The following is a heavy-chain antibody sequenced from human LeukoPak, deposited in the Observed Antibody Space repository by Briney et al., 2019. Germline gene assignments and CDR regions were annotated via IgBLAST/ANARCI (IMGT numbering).Heavy chain of an antibody. J-gene: IGHJ3*02. V-gene: IGHV4-30-4*08. Sequence: SETMSLTCTVSGGSISSGDYYWSWIRHPPGKVMEWSGYIYYSGSTYYNPSLKSRVTISVDTSKNQFSLKLSSVTATDTAMYSWATVGAKQVLDAFNNWGEATTGTVSS. CDR2: IYYSGST. CDR1: GGSISSGDYY. D-gene: IGHD6-13*01. CDR3: ATVGAKQVLDAFNN.